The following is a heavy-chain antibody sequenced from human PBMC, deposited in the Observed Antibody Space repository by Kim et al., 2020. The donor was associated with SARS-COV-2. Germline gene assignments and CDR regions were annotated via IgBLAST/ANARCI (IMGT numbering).Heavy chain of an antibody. V-gene: IGHV1-2*02. Sequence: ASVKVSCKASGYTFTGYYMHWVRQAPGQGLEWMGWINPNSGGTNYAQKFQGRVTMTRDTSISTAYMELSRLRSDDTAVYYCASRGTGYYDSSAPKAYYYGMDVWGQGTTVTVSS. CDR1: GYTFTGYY. D-gene: IGHD3-22*01. CDR3: ASRGTGYYDSSAPKAYYYGMDV. J-gene: IGHJ6*02. CDR2: INPNSGGT.